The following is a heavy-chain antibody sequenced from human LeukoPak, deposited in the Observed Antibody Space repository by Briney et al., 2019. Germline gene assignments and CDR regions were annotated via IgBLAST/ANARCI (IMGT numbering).Heavy chain of an antibody. CDR2: IKQDGSER. D-gene: IGHD3-10*01. J-gene: IGHJ4*02. CDR1: GFTFSGFS. CDR3: ARAGSHWHYVY. Sequence: PGGSLRLSCAASGFTFSGFSMSWVHQSPTKGLEWVANIKQDGSERYYVDSVKGRFTISRDNAKNSLSLQMNNLRVEDTAVYYCARAGSHWHYVYWGQGTVVTVSS. V-gene: IGHV3-7*01.